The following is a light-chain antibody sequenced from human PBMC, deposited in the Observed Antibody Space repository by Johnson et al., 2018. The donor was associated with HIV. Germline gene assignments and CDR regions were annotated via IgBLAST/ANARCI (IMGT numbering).Light chain of an antibody. V-gene: IGLV1-51*02. J-gene: IGLJ1*01. CDR3: GTWDSSLSPGGEV. Sequence: QSVLTQPPSVSAAPGQKVTISCSGSSSNIGNNYVSWYQQLPGTAPKVLIYENNKRPSGIPDRFSGSKSGTSATLGITGLQTGDEAEYYCGTWDSSLSPGGEVFGTGTKVTVL. CDR1: SSNIGNNY. CDR2: ENN.